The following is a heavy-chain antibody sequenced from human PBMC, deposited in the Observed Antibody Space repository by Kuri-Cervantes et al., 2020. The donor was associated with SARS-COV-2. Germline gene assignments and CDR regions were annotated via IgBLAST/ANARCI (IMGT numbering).Heavy chain of an antibody. J-gene: IGHJ4*02. D-gene: IGHD6-13*01. Sequence: ESLKISCAVYGGSFSGYYWSWIRQPPGKGLEWIGEINHSGSTNYNPSLKSRVTISVDKSKNQFSLKLSSVTAADTAVYYCARSRTSSIWGQGTLVTVSS. CDR2: INHSGST. V-gene: IGHV4-34*01. CDR3: ARSRTSSI. CDR1: GGSFSGYY.